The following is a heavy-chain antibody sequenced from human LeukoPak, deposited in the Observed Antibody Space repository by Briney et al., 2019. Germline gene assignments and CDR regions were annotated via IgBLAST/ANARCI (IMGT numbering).Heavy chain of an antibody. CDR1: GFTVSSNY. CDR2: IYSGGST. V-gene: IGHV3-53*01. CDR3: AKQLGYCSDGSCYFPY. Sequence: GGSLRLSCAASGFTVSSNYMSWVRQDPGKRLEWVSVIYSGGSTYYADSVKGRFTISRDNSKNTLYLQMNSLRAEDTAVYYCAKQLGYCSDGSCYFPYWGQGTLFTVSS. D-gene: IGHD2-15*01. J-gene: IGHJ4*02.